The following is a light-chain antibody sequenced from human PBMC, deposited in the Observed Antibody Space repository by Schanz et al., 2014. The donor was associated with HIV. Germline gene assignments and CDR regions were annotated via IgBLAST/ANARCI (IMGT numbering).Light chain of an antibody. V-gene: IGLV2-23*01. CDR1: SSDIGSYNL. CDR3: SSYAGSNNLL. CDR2: EGR. J-gene: IGLJ2*01. Sequence: QSALTQPASVSGSPGQSITISCTGNSSDIGSYNLVSWYQQYPGKVPKLMIYEGRKRPSGVSNRFSGSKSGNTASLTISGLQAEDEADYYCSSYAGSNNLLFGGGTKLTVL.